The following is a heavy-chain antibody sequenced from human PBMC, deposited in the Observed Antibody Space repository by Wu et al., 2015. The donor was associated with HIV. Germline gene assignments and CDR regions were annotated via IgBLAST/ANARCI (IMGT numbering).Heavy chain of an antibody. V-gene: IGHV1-2*02. CDR1: GYSFTDYY. CDR3: AREGGLSGYDYRYGMDV. CDR2: INPNNGGT. D-gene: IGHD5-12*01. J-gene: IGHJ6*02. Sequence: QVQLVQSGAEVKKPGASVKVSCETSGYSFTDYYMHWVRQAPGQGLEWMGWINPNNGGTNYAQNFQGRVTMTRDTSTSTAYMELSRVRSDDMAIYYCAREGGLSGYDYRYGMDVVGPRDHGHRLL.